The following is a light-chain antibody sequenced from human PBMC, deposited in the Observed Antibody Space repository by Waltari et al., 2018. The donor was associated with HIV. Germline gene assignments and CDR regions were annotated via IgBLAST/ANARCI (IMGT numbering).Light chain of an antibody. V-gene: IGLV2-23*01. CDR1: SSDGGSYNL. CDR3: CSYAGSSLYV. J-gene: IGLJ1*01. Sequence: QSALTQPASVSGSPGQSITIPCTGTSSDGGSYNLVSWYQQHPGKAPKLMIYEGSKRPSGVSNRFSGSKSGNTASLTISGLQAEDEADYYCCSYAGSSLYVFGTGTKVTVL. CDR2: EGS.